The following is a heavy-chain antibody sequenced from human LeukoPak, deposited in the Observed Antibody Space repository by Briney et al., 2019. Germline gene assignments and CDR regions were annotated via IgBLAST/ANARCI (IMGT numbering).Heavy chain of an antibody. V-gene: IGHV3-7*01. CDR2: MKQDGSEI. Sequence: GGSLGLSCEASGFTFSSYWMSWVRQAPGKGLEWVANMKQDGSEIYYVGSVRGRFTISRDNAKNSLYLQMNSLRAEDTAVYYCARRGSYSLFDYWGPGTLVTVSS. CDR1: GFTFSSYW. CDR3: ARRGSYSLFDY. J-gene: IGHJ4*02. D-gene: IGHD1-26*01.